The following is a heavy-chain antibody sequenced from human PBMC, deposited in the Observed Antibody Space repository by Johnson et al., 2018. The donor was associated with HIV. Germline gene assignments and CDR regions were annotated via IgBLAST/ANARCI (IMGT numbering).Heavy chain of an antibody. V-gene: IGHV3-66*01. CDR1: GFTVSSNY. J-gene: IGHJ3*02. CDR2: IYSGGYT. CDR3: AKDQWGSSWTNDAFDI. D-gene: IGHD6-13*01. Sequence: VQLVESGGGLVQPGGSLRLSCAASGFTVSSNYMRWVRQAPGKGLEWVSLIYSGGYTYYADSVKGRFTISRDNSKNTLYLQMNSLRAEATAVYYCAKDQWGSSWTNDAFDIWGQGTMVTVSS.